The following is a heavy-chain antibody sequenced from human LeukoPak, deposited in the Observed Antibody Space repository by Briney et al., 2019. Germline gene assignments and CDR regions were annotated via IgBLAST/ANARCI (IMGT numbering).Heavy chain of an antibody. V-gene: IGHV1-2*04. D-gene: IGHD2-2*01. CDR3: ARGYSSMFIDN. J-gene: IGHJ4*02. CDR1: GYIFTNNY. CDR2: INPSTGGT. Sequence: ASVKVSCKASGYIFTNNYIHWVRQAPGQGLEWLGWINPSTGGTKYAQQYQGWVTLTRDTSTSTAYLDLSRLKSNDTAVYYCARGYSSMFIDNWGQGTRVSVSS.